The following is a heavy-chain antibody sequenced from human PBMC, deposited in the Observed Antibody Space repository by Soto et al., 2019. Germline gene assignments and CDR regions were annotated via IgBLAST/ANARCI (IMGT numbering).Heavy chain of an antibody. J-gene: IGHJ6*03. CDR2: ISGSGGST. V-gene: IGHV3-23*01. CDR3: AKERWGGSSSLYYYYSYMDV. CDR1: GFTFSSYA. D-gene: IGHD6-6*01. Sequence: EVQLLESGGGLVQPGGSLRLSCAASGFTFSSYAMSWVRQAPGKGLEWVSAISGSGGSTYYADSVKGRFTISRDNSKNTLYLQMNSLRAEDTAVYYCAKERWGGSSSLYYYYSYMDVWGKGTTVTVSS.